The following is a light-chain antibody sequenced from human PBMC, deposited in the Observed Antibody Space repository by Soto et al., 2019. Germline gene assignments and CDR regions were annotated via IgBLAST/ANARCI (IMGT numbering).Light chain of an antibody. Sequence: QSALTQPPSVSGSPGQSVTISCTGTSSDVGGYNRVSWYQQPPGTAPKLIIYEVNNRPSGVPDRFSGAKSGNTASLTVSGLQAEDEAHYYCSPYASGNTLLFAGGTKVTVL. J-gene: IGLJ2*01. CDR3: SPYASGNTLL. V-gene: IGLV2-18*02. CDR1: SSDVGGYNR. CDR2: EVN.